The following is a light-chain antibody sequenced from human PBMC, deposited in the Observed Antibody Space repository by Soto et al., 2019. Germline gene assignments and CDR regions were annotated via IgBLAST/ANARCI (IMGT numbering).Light chain of an antibody. Sequence: EIVMTQYPATLSVSPGERATLSCRASQSVSSNLAWYQQKPGQAPRLVIYGASTRATGIPARFSGSGSGTEFTLTISSLQSEDCAVYYCQQYNNWPPYTFGQGTKLEIK. J-gene: IGKJ2*01. CDR1: QSVSSN. CDR3: QQYNNWPPYT. V-gene: IGKV3-15*01. CDR2: GAS.